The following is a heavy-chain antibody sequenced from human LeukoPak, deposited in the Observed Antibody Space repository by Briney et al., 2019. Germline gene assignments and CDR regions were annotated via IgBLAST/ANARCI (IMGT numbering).Heavy chain of an antibody. J-gene: IGHJ4*02. V-gene: IGHV4-59*01. Sequence: PSETLSPTCTVSGGSISSYYWSWIRQPPGKGLEWIGYIYYSGSTNYNPSLKSRVTISVDTSKNQFSLKLSSVTAAGTAVYYCARVRVATIIFDYWGQGTLVTVSS. CDR3: ARVRVATIIFDY. CDR1: GGSISSYY. CDR2: IYYSGST. D-gene: IGHD5-12*01.